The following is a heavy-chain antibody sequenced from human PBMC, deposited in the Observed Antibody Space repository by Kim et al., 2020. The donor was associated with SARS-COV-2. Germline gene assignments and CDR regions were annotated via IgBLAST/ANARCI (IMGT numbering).Heavy chain of an antibody. CDR2: ISYDGSNK. D-gene: IGHD5-18*01. J-gene: IGHJ4*02. V-gene: IGHV3-30*18. CDR3: AKVGEFTVVYAPNVDTANHHFDY. Sequence: GGSLRLSCAASGFTFSSYGMHWVRQAPGKGLEWVAVISYDGSNKYYADSVKGRFTISRDNSKNTLYLQMNSLRAEDTAVYYCAKVGEFTVVYAPNVDTANHHFDYWGQGTLVTVSS. CDR1: GFTFSSYG.